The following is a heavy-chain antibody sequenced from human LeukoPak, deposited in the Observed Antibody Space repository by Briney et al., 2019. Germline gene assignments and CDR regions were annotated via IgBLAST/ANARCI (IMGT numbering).Heavy chain of an antibody. D-gene: IGHD2-2*01. CDR2: INPGDSDT. J-gene: IGHJ4*02. V-gene: IGHV5-51*01. CDR1: GYSFTSYW. Sequence: GESLKISCKGSGYSFTSYWIGWVRQMPGKGLEWMGIINPGDSDTRYSPSFQGQVTISADKSISTAYLQWSSLKASDTAMYYCARPYCSSTSCYGYFDYWGQGTLVTVSS. CDR3: ARPYCSSTSCYGYFDY.